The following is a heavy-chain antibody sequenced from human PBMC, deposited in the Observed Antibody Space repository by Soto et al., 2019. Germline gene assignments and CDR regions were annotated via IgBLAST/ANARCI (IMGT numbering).Heavy chain of an antibody. Sequence: GGSLRLSCAASGFTFSSYVMSWVRQAPGKGLEWVSAISGSGGSTYYADSVKGRFTISRDNSKNTLYLQQNSLRAEDTAVYCWAKDGQRGYCSEGVCYGYNWFDTWGQGTLVTVSS. CDR3: AKDGQRGYCSEGVCYGYNWFDT. J-gene: IGHJ5*02. V-gene: IGHV3-23*01. CDR2: ISGSGGST. CDR1: GFTFSSYV. D-gene: IGHD2-8*01.